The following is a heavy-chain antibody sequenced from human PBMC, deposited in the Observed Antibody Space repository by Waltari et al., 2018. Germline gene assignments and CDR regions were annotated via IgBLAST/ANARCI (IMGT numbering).Heavy chain of an antibody. V-gene: IGHV4-39*01. J-gene: IGHJ4*02. D-gene: IGHD6-19*01. CDR1: GGSIRSSRYY. CDR3: ARLSDLWRGIAVGFDY. CDR2: IYYSGST. Sequence: QLQLQESGPGLVKPSETLSLTCTVSGGSIRSSRYYWGWIRQPPGKGLEWIGSIYYSGSTYYNPSLKSRVTISVDTSKNQFSLKLSSVTAADTAVYYCARLSDLWRGIAVGFDYWGQGTLVTVSS.